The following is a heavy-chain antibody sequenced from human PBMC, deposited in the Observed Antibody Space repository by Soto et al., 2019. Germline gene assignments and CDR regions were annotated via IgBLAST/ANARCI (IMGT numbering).Heavy chain of an antibody. V-gene: IGHV3-23*01. J-gene: IGHJ3*02. CDR3: AKDPNDYIWGSYRQDAFDI. D-gene: IGHD3-16*02. CDR1: GFTFSSYA. Sequence: EVQLLESGGGLVQPGGSLRLSCAASGFTFSSYAMSWVRQAPGRGLEWVSAISGSGGSTYYADSVKGRFTISRDTSKNTLYLQMNSLRAEDTAVYYCAKDPNDYIWGSYRQDAFDIWGQGTMVTVSS. CDR2: ISGSGGST.